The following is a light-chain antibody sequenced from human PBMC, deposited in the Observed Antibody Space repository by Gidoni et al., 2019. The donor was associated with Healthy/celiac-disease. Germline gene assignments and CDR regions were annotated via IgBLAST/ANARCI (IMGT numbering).Light chain of an antibody. Sequence: QSVLTQPPSVSGAPGQRVPISCTGSSSNIGAGYGVHWYQQLPGTAPKLLIYGNSNRPSGVPDRFSGSKSGTSASLAITGLQAEDEADYYCQSYDSSLSGPVVFGGGTKLTVL. V-gene: IGLV1-40*01. CDR2: GNS. CDR1: SSNIGAGYG. J-gene: IGLJ2*01. CDR3: QSYDSSLSGPVV.